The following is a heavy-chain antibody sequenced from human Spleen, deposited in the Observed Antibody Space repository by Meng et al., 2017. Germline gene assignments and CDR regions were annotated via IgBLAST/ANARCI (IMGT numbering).Heavy chain of an antibody. Sequence: QVELVQTEAMLKKPGAPVRVSFNASGSTLRSYAISWVRPAPGQVLEWMGGIIPIFGTANYAQTFQGRVTITADESTSTAYMELSSLRSEDTAVYYCARGNYYGSGSYYNYWGQGTLVTVSS. CDR2: IIPIFGTA. CDR1: GSTLRSYA. CDR3: ARGNYYGSGSYYNY. D-gene: IGHD3-10*01. J-gene: IGHJ4*02. V-gene: IGHV1-69*01.